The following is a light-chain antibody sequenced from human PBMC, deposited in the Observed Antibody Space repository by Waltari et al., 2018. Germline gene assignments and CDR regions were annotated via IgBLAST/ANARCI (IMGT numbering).Light chain of an antibody. J-gene: IGKJ2*01. V-gene: IGKV4-1*01. Sequence: DIVMTQSPDSLGVSLGERATIHCKSSQSVLYSSNNKNYFSWYQQKPGQPTKMIIYWASNRESGVPDRFSGSGSGTDVTLTIRSLQAEDVAVYYCLQTYVAPYTFDQGTNLEI. CDR1: QSVLYSSNNKNY. CDR2: WAS. CDR3: LQTYVAPYT.